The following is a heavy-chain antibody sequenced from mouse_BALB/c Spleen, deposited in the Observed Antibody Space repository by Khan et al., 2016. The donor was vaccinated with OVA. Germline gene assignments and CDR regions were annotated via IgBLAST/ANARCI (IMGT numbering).Heavy chain of an antibody. J-gene: IGHJ2*01. Sequence: EVQLQESGPGLVKPSQSLSLTCTVTGYSITSDYAWNWIRQFPGNKLEWMGSIKYSGSTSSNPSLKSRFSIIRATSKNQFFLQLKSVTTEDTAAYYCARSGSISTVVATNFDYWGQGTTLTVSS. CDR3: ARSGSISTVVATNFDY. V-gene: IGHV3-2*02. CDR2: IKYSGST. CDR1: GYSITSDYA. D-gene: IGHD1-1*01.